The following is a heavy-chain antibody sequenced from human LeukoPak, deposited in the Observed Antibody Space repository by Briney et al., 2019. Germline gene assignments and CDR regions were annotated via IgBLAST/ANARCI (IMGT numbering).Heavy chain of an antibody. CDR1: GYTFTGYY. Sequence: GASVKVSCKASGYTFTGYYMHWVRQPPGKGLEWMGWINPDSGATHYAQRFQGRGTLTRDTSITTAYMELSRLTSDDTAVYYCAREGSSAINTSWFDPWGQGTLVAVSS. CDR3: AREGSSAINTSWFDP. J-gene: IGHJ5*02. CDR2: INPDSGAT. V-gene: IGHV1-2*02. D-gene: IGHD5-12*01.